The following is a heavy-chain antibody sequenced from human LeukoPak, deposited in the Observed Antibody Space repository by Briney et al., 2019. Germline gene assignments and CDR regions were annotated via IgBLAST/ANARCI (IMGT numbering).Heavy chain of an antibody. CDR1: GFTFSGYA. J-gene: IGHJ4*02. D-gene: IGHD3-22*01. CDR3: AKGTMPYYDGSGYNYFDY. V-gene: IGHV3-23*01. Sequence: GGSLRLSCAVSGFTFSGYAMSWVRQAPGKGLEWVSYMSGSGGMTYYADSVKGRFSISRDNSKNTLHLQMNSLRAEDTAVYYCAKGTMPYYDGSGYNYFDYWGQGTPVTVSS. CDR2: MSGSGGMT.